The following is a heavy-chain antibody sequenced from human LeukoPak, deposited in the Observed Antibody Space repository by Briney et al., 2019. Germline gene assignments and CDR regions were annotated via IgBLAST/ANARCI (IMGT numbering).Heavy chain of an antibody. D-gene: IGHD6-13*01. Sequence: EASVKVSCKASGYTFTGYYMHWVRQAPGQGLEWMGWINPNSGGTNYAQKFQGRVTMTRDTSISTAYMELSRLRPEDTAVYYCARPASAAAGINWFDPWSQGTLVTVSS. CDR3: ARPASAAAGINWFDP. J-gene: IGHJ5*02. CDR2: INPNSGGT. V-gene: IGHV1-2*02. CDR1: GYTFTGYY.